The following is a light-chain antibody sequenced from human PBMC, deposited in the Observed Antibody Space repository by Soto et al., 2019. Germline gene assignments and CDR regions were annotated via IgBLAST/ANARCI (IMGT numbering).Light chain of an antibody. CDR3: QHYVTSSIT. CDR2: GAS. Sequence: EVVLTQSPGTLSLSPGERATLSCRASQTVTSNYLAWYQQKPGQAPRLLIYGASSRATDIPHRFSGSGSGTDFTLTISRLEPEDFALYYCQHYVTSSITFGQGTRLEIK. J-gene: IGKJ5*01. CDR1: QTVTSNY. V-gene: IGKV3-20*01.